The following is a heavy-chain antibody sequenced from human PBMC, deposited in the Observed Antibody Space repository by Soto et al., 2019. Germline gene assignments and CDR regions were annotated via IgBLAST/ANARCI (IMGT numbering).Heavy chain of an antibody. D-gene: IGHD4-17*01. CDR3: ASDYGDYDQYYYGMDV. Sequence: GGSLRLSCAASGFTFSSYGMHWVRQAPGKGLEWVAVIWYDGSNKYYADSVKGRFTISRDNSKNTLYLQMNSLRAEDTAVYYCASDYGDYDQYYYGMDVWGQGTTVTVSS. CDR2: IWYDGSNK. J-gene: IGHJ6*02. V-gene: IGHV3-33*01. CDR1: GFTFSSYG.